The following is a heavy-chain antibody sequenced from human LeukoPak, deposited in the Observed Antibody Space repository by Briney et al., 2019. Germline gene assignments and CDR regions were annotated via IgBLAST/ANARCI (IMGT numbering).Heavy chain of an antibody. CDR3: AKEDRPKIEWLRLTPVYSSGLDY. J-gene: IGHJ4*02. D-gene: IGHD5-12*01. V-gene: IGHV3-23*01. CDR1: GFTFSSYG. Sequence: PGGSLRLSCAASGFTFSSYGMSWVRQAPGKGLEWVSAISCSGGSTYYADSVKGRFTISRDNSKNTLYLQMNSLRAEDTAVYYCAKEDRPKIEWLRLTPVYSSGLDYWGQGTLVTVSS. CDR2: ISCSGGST.